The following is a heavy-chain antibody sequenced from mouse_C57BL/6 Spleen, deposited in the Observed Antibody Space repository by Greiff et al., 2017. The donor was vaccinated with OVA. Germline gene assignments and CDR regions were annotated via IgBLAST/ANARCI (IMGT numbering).Heavy chain of an antibody. V-gene: IGHV1-69*01. CDR2: IDPSDSYT. CDR1: GYTFTSYW. CDR3: ATTVGAGFDY. Sequence: QVQLQQPGAELVMPGASVKLSCKASGYTFTSYWMHWVKQRPGQGLEWIGEIDPSDSYTNYNQKFKGKSTLTVDKSSSTAYMQLSSLTSEDSAVYYCATTVGAGFDYWGPGTTRTVSS. D-gene: IGHD1-1*01. J-gene: IGHJ2*01.